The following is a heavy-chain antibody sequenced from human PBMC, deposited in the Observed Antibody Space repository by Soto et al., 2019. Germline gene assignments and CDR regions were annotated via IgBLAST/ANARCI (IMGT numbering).Heavy chain of an antibody. V-gene: IGHV3-21*01. CDR1: GFTFSSYS. CDR2: ISSSSSYI. D-gene: IGHD3-16*02. J-gene: IGHJ4*02. Sequence: EVQLVESGGGLVKPGGYLRLSCAAYGFTFSSYSMNWVRQAPGKGLEWVSSISSSSSYIYYADSVKGRFTISRDNAKNSLYLQINSLRAEDTGVYYCAKEAGELSTRSFDYWGQGTLVTVSS. CDR3: AKEAGELSTRSFDY.